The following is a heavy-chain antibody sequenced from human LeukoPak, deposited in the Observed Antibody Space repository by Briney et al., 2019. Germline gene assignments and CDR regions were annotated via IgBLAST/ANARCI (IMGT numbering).Heavy chain of an antibody. V-gene: IGHV3-30*18. CDR3: AKTAVAAFDY. D-gene: IGHD6-19*01. CDR2: ISYDGSNK. J-gene: IGHJ4*02. Sequence: SCKASGYTFTGYFMHWVRQAPGKGLEWVAVISYDGSNKYYADSVKGRFTISRDNSKNTLYLQMNGLRAEDTAVYYCAKTAVAAFDYWGQGTLVTVSS. CDR1: GYTFTGYF.